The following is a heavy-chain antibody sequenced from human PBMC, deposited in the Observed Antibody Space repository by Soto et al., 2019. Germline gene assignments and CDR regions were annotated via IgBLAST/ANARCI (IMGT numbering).Heavy chain of an antibody. CDR1: GFTFRNFE. D-gene: IGHD2-15*01. CDR2: ISSSGSKT. CDR3: ARDSIAAPKWFDP. J-gene: IGHJ5*02. V-gene: IGHV3-48*03. Sequence: GGSLRLSCAASGFTFRNFEMNWVRQVPGKGLEWIAYISSSGSKTYYADSVKGRFTVSRDNTNDSLFLEMNSLRDEDTGIYYCARDSIAAPKWFDPWGQGTLVTVSS.